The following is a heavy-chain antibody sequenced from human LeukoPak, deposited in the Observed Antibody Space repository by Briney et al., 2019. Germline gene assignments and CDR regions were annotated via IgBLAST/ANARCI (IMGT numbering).Heavy chain of an antibody. V-gene: IGHV3-21*01. D-gene: IGHD3-10*01. CDR1: GFTFGDYA. Sequence: PGGSLRLSCTASGFTFGDYAMTWVRQAPGKGLEWVSSISSSSSYIYYADSVKGRFTISRDNAKNSLYLQMNSLRAEDTAVYYCASNKWFGEGGYYYYGMDVWGQGTTVTVSS. CDR2: ISSSSSYI. CDR3: ASNKWFGEGGYYYYGMDV. J-gene: IGHJ6*02.